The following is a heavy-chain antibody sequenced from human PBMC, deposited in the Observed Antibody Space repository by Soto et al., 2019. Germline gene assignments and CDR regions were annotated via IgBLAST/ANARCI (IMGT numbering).Heavy chain of an antibody. D-gene: IGHD6-19*01. CDR3: ARAYSSGWYTYYGMDV. Sequence: SETLSLTCAVSGYSISSGYYWGWIRQPPGKGLEWIGSIYHSGSTYYNPSLKSRVTISVDTSKNQFSLKLSSVTAADTAVYYCARAYSSGWYTYYGMDVWGQGNTVT. V-gene: IGHV4-38-2*01. J-gene: IGHJ6*02. CDR1: GYSISSGYY. CDR2: IYHSGST.